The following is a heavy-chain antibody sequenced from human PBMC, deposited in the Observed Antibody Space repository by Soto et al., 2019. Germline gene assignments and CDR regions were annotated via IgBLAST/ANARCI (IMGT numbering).Heavy chain of an antibody. CDR1: GFTFSSYA. D-gene: IGHD2-21*01. Sequence: EVQLLESGGGLVQPGGSLRLSCAASGFTFSSYAMSWVRQAPGKGLEWVSAISGSGGSTYYADSVKGRFTISRDNSKNTLYLQMTSLRAEDTAVYYCAKLLWIRYYFDYWGQGTLVTVSS. J-gene: IGHJ4*02. CDR3: AKLLWIRYYFDY. V-gene: IGHV3-23*01. CDR2: ISGSGGST.